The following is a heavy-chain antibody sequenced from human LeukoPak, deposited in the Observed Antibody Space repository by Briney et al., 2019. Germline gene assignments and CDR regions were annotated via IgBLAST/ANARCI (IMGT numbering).Heavy chain of an antibody. J-gene: IGHJ4*02. Sequence: PSETPSLTCTVSGGSISSYYWSWIRQAPGKGLEWIGYIYYSGSTNYNPSLKSRVTISVDTSKNQFSLKLSSVTAADTAVYYCARDRDSSWYDYWGQGTLVTVSS. CDR1: GGSISSYY. D-gene: IGHD6-13*01. CDR3: ARDRDSSWYDY. V-gene: IGHV4-59*01. CDR2: IYYSGST.